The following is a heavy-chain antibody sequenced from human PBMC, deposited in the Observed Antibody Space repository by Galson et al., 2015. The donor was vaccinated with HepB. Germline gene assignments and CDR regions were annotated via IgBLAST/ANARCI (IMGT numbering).Heavy chain of an antibody. CDR2: IWYDENKK. Sequence: SLRLSCAASGFSFGYYGMHWVRQAPGRGLEWVAVIWYDENKKYYGDSVKGRFTISRDNSKKTVYLQMNSLRAEDAAVYYCARDSSLNYSDYKDYSYYAMDDWGQGTTVTVSS. CDR3: ARDSSLNYSDYKDYSYYAMDD. D-gene: IGHD3-16*01. V-gene: IGHV3-33*01. CDR1: GFSFGYYG. J-gene: IGHJ6*02.